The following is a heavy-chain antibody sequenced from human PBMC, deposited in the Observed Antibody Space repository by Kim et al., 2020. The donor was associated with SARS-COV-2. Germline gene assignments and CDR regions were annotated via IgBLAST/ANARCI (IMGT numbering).Heavy chain of an antibody. CDR2: ISYDGSNK. CDR3: ARDLSPKEDIAVAGLGFDY. Sequence: GGSLRLSCAASGFTFSSYAMHWVRQAPGKGLEWVAVISYDGSNKYYADSVKGRFTISRDNSKNTLYLQMNSLRAEDTAVYYCARDLSPKEDIAVAGLGFDYWGQGTLVTVSS. J-gene: IGHJ4*02. V-gene: IGHV3-30*04. CDR1: GFTFSSYA. D-gene: IGHD6-19*01.